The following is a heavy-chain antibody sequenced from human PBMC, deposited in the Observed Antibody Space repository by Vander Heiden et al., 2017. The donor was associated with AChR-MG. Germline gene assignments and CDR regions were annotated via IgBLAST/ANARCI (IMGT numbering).Heavy chain of an antibody. CDR3: ARGGAAWGRNWFDP. V-gene: IGHV4-59*13. Sequence: QVQLQESGPALVKPSETLSPTCTAAGRSISSYYWTWIRPAPRSGLEWIGYIYYSGSTNYSPSLKSRVTISVDTSKSQFSLKLSCVTAADTAVYYCARGGAAWGRNWFDPWGQGTLVTVSS. CDR2: IYYSGST. CDR1: GRSISSYY. D-gene: IGHD3-16*01. J-gene: IGHJ5*02.